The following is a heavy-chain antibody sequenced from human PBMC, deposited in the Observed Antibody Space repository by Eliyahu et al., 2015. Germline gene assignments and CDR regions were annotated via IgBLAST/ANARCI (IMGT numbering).Heavy chain of an antibody. J-gene: IGHJ4*02. Sequence: EVQLVQSGAEVKKPGXSLXXXCMESAGNFISNXWIGWVRQKPGKGLEWMGIIWPGDSDTRYSPSFQGQVTISADKSISTAYLQWSSLKASDTAMYYCAFDYWGQGTLVTVSS. CDR1: AGNFISNXW. V-gene: IGHV5-51*01. CDR2: IWPGDSDT. CDR3: AFDY.